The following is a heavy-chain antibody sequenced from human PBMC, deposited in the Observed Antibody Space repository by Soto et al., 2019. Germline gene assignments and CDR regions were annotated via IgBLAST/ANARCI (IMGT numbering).Heavy chain of an antibody. CDR3: TAPEHTDAWYGNSAFDI. CDR2: LKSKTDGGAT. D-gene: IGHD6-13*01. Sequence: EVQLVESGGGLVRPGGSLRLSCTASGFTFTNAWMHWVRQAPGKGLEWIGRLKSKTDGGATDYAAPVKGRFTISRDDSKNTLYLQRNSLKTANPAVYYCTAPEHTDAWYGNSAFDIWGQGTMVTVSS. J-gene: IGHJ3*02. CDR1: GFTFTNAW. V-gene: IGHV3-15*01.